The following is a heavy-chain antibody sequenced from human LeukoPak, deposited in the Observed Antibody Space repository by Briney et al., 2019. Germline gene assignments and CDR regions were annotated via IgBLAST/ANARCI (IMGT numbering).Heavy chain of an antibody. Sequence: PGGSLRLSCAASGLTFSSHAMHWVRQAPGKGLEYVSAIVSNGGNTYYADSVKGRFTISRDNAKNSLFLQMNSLRAEDTALYYCAKAALPTMILVGRYCYFDLWGRGTLVTVSS. D-gene: IGHD3-22*01. CDR3: AKAALPTMILVGRYCYFDL. CDR1: GLTFSSHA. V-gene: IGHV3-64*02. J-gene: IGHJ2*01. CDR2: IVSNGGNT.